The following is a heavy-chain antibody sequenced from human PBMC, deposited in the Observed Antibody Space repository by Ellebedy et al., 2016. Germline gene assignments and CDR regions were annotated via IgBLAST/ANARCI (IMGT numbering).Heavy chain of an antibody. CDR2: VYHSGAT. V-gene: IGHV4-59*01. D-gene: IGHD6-19*01. Sequence: SETLSLTXTVSGGSISSYYWSWIRQPPGKGLEWIGYVYHSGATNYNPSLESRVTISVDTSKNQFSLSLSSVTAADTAVYYCARGVAVAGAEYFHLWGQGTLVTVSS. CDR1: GGSISSYY. J-gene: IGHJ1*01. CDR3: ARGVAVAGAEYFHL.